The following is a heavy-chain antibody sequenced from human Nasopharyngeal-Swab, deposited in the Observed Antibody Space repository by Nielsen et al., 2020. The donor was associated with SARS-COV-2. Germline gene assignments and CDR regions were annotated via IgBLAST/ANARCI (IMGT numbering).Heavy chain of an antibody. J-gene: IGHJ3*02. D-gene: IGHD6-13*01. CDR3: ARVRGGSSSWYQGSDAFDI. V-gene: IGHV1-18*04. Sequence: SVKVSCKASGYTFTSYGISWVRRAPGQGLEWMGWISAYNGNTNYAQKLQGRVTMTTDTSTSTAYMELRSLRSDDTAVYYCARVRGGSSSWYQGSDAFDIWGQGTMVTVSS. CDR2: ISAYNGNT. CDR1: GYTFTSYG.